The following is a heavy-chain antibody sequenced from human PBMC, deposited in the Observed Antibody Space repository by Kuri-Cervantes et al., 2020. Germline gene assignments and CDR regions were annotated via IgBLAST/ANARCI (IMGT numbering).Heavy chain of an antibody. CDR1: GGTFSSYA. CDR2: IIPIFGTA. J-gene: IGHJ4*02. Sequence: SVKVSCKASGGTFSSYAISWVRQAPGQGLEWMGGIIPIFGTANYAQKFQGRVTITTDESTSTAYMELSSLRSEDTAVYYCANLVGATHDGDYWGQGTLVTVSS. D-gene: IGHD1-26*01. CDR3: ANLVGATHDGDY. V-gene: IGHV1-69*05.